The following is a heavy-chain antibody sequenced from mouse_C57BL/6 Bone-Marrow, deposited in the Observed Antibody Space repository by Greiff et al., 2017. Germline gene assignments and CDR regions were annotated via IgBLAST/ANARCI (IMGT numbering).Heavy chain of an antibody. Sequence: QVHVKQPGAELVKPGASVKLSCKASGYTFTSYWMHWVKQRPGQGLEWIGMIHPTSGSTNYNEKFKSKATLTVDKSSSTAYMQLSSLTSEDSAVYYCARMWAFPLSDYWGQGTSVTVSS. J-gene: IGHJ4*01. V-gene: IGHV1-64*01. CDR3: ARMWAFPLSDY. CDR2: IHPTSGST. CDR1: GYTFTSYW.